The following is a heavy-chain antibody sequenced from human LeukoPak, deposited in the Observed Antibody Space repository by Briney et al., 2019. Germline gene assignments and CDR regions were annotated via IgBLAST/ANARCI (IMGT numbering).Heavy chain of an antibody. CDR1: GFTFSSYG. CDR3: ARLEDYPDY. CDR2: ISYDGSNK. Sequence: QPGGSLRLSCAASGFTFSSYGMHWVRQAPGKGLEWVAVISYDGSNKYYADSVKGRFTISRDNSKNTLYLQMNSLRAEDTAVYYCARLEDYPDYWGQGTLVTVSS. J-gene: IGHJ4*02. V-gene: IGHV3-30*03.